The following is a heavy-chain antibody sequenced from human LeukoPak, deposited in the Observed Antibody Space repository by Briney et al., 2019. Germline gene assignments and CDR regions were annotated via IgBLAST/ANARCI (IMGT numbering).Heavy chain of an antibody. CDR1: GYTFTGYY. V-gene: IGHV1-2*02. CDR2: INPNSGGT. D-gene: IGHD6-19*01. Sequence: GASVKVSCKASGYTFTGYYMHWVRQAPGQGLEWMGWINPNSGGTNYAQKFQGRVTMTRDMSTSTVYMELSSLRSEDTAVYYCASDSSGWYFAFDIWGQGTMVTVSS. CDR3: ASDSSGWYFAFDI. J-gene: IGHJ3*02.